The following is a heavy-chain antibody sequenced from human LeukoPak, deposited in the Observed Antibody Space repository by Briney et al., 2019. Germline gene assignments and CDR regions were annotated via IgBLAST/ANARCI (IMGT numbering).Heavy chain of an antibody. J-gene: IGHJ4*02. CDR2: ISSNGGST. Sequence: GGSLRLSCAASGFIFSGYTMNWVRQAPGKGLEYVSGISSNGGSTYYADSVKGRFTISRDNSKNTLYLQMSSLRGEDTAVYYCVKGYCSSTSCYAFDYWGQGTLVTVSS. CDR3: VKGYCSSTSCYAFDY. V-gene: IGHV3-64D*09. CDR1: GFIFSGYT. D-gene: IGHD2-2*01.